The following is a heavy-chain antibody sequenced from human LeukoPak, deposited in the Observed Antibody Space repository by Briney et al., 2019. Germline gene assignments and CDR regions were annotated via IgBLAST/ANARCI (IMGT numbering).Heavy chain of an antibody. CDR3: AGGYDAIDY. D-gene: IGHD5-12*01. V-gene: IGHV4-59*01. CDR2: IYYSGST. Sequence: SGTLSLTCTVSGGSISSYYWSWIRQPPGKGLEWIGYIYYSGSTNYNPSLKSRVTISVDTSKNQFSLKLSSVTAADTAVYYCAGGYDAIDYWGQGTLVTVSS. CDR1: GGSISSYY. J-gene: IGHJ4*02.